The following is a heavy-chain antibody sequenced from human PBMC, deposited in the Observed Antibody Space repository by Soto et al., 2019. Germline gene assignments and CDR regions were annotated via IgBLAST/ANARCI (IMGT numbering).Heavy chain of an antibody. CDR1: GDSVSSDSAA. J-gene: IGHJ6*02. D-gene: IGHD6-19*01. CDR2: TYYRSKWYV. V-gene: IGHV6-1*01. Sequence: PSQTLSLTCAISGDSVSSDSAACNWIRQSPSRGLEWLGRTYYRSKWYVDYAVSVNGRMTINPDTSKNDFSLQLNSVTPEDTAVYYCVRSRVFVAVAGMATYYYYYGMDVWGRGTAVTVSS. CDR3: VRSRVFVAVAGMATYYYYYGMDV.